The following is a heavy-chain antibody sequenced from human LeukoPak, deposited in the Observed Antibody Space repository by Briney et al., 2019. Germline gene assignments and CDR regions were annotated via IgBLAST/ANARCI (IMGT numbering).Heavy chain of an antibody. D-gene: IGHD3-9*01. CDR3: AFHYDILTGFDYFDY. J-gene: IGHJ4*02. CDR2: ISGSGGST. Sequence: PGGSLRLSCAASGFTFSSYAMSWVRQAPGKGLEWVSAISGSGGSTYYADSVKGRFTISRDNSKNTLYLQMNSLRAEDTAVYYCAFHYDILTGFDYFDYWGQGPLVTVSS. V-gene: IGHV3-23*01. CDR1: GFTFSSYA.